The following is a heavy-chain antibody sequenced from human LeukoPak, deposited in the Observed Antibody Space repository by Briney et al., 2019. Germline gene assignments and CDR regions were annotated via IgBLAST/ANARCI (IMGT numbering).Heavy chain of an antibody. V-gene: IGHV3-21*01. J-gene: IGHJ5*02. Sequence: GGSLRLSCAASGFTFSSYSMNWVHQAPGKGLEWVSSISSSSSYIYYADSVKGRFTISRDNAKNSLYLQMNSLRAEDTAVYYCARDSRITIFGVAHRDWFDPWGQGTLVTVSS. CDR1: GFTFSSYS. CDR3: ARDSRITIFGVAHRDWFDP. D-gene: IGHD3-3*01. CDR2: ISSSSSYI.